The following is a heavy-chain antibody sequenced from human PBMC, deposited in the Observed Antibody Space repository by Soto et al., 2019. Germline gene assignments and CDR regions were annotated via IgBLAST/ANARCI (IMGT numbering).Heavy chain of an antibody. CDR2: ISYDGNNK. CDR3: ARAGWDGGTCYTLVGLRYGMDV. V-gene: IGHV3-30-3*01. J-gene: IGHJ6*02. D-gene: IGHD2-15*01. Sequence: QVQLVESGGGVVQPGRSLRLSCAASGFTFSNYAMYWVRQAPGKGLEWVAVISYDGNNKYYADSVKGRFTISRDNSKKPRSLQMNSLRAEDTAVYYGARAGWDGGTCYTLVGLRYGMDVWGQGTTVTVSS. CDR1: GFTFSNYA.